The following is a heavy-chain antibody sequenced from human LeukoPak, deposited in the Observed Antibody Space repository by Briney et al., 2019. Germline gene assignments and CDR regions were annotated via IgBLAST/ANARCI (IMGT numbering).Heavy chain of an antibody. V-gene: IGHV3-43D*03. D-gene: IGHD3-22*01. J-gene: IGHJ4*02. Sequence: GGSLRLSCAASGFTFDDYAMHWVRHAPGEGLEWVSLISWDGGSTYYADSVKGRFTISRDNSKNSLYLQMNSLRAEDTALYYCAPGDYYDSSGPGSYPWGQGTLVTVSS. CDR2: ISWDGGST. CDR3: APGDYYDSSGPGSYP. CDR1: GFTFDDYA.